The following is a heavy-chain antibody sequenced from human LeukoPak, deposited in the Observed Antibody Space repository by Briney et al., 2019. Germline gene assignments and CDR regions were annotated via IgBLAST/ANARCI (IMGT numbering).Heavy chain of an antibody. Sequence: ASVKVSCKASGYTFTSYYMHWVRQAPGQGLEWMGIINPSGGSTSYAQKFQGRVTMTRDTSISTAYMELSRLRSDDTAVYYCARETSSSSNDYWGQGTLVTVSS. CDR1: GYTFTSYY. V-gene: IGHV1-46*01. CDR2: INPSGGST. CDR3: ARETSSSSNDY. D-gene: IGHD6-13*01. J-gene: IGHJ4*02.